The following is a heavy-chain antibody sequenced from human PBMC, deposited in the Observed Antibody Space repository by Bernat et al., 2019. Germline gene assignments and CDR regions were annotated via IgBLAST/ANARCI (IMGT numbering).Heavy chain of an antibody. D-gene: IGHD1-7*01. Sequence: EVQLLESGGGLVQPGGSLRLSCAASGFTFSSYAMSWVRQAPGKGLEWVANTNQDGSEKYYVDSVKGRFTISRDNAKNSLYLQMNSLRAEDTAVYYCARKRGATTGTNFDYWGQGTLVTVSS. CDR2: TNQDGSEK. CDR1: GFTFSSYA. J-gene: IGHJ4*02. CDR3: ARKRGATTGTNFDY. V-gene: IGHV3-7*03.